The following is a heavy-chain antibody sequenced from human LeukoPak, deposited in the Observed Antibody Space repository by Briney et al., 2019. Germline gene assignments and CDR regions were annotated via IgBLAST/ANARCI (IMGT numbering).Heavy chain of an antibody. D-gene: IGHD3-22*01. CDR3: ARHRPRYYYDSSGPFDY. CDR1: GGSISSSSYY. Sequence: PSESLSLTCTVSGGSISSSSYYWGCIRQPQGKGLEWIGSIYYSGSTYYNPSLKSRVTISVDTSKNQYSLKLSSVTAADTAVYYCARHRPRYYYDSSGPFDYWGQGTLVTVSS. CDR2: IYYSGST. V-gene: IGHV4-39*01. J-gene: IGHJ4*02.